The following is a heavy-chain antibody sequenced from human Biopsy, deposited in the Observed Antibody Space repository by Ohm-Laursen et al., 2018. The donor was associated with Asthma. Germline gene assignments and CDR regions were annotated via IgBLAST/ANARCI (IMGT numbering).Heavy chain of an antibody. CDR2: IDPPTGDT. J-gene: IGHJ4*02. V-gene: IGHV1-46*01. CDR1: GYTFTSYY. CDR3: ALSQFDY. Sequence: ASVKVSCKASGYTFTSYYIHWVRQAPGQGLEWVGIIDPPTGDTSYAQKFLGRVTVTRDTSTSTVYMELSSLRSEDTAVYYCALSQFDYWGQGTLLTVSS.